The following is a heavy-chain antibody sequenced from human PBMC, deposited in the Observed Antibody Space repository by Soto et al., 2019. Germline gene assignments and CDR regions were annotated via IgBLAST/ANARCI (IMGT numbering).Heavy chain of an antibody. J-gene: IGHJ6*02. V-gene: IGHV5-51*01. Sequence: PGESLKISCKGSGYSFTSYWIGWVRQMPGKGLEWMGIIYPGDSDTRYSPSFQGQVTISADKSISTAYLQWSSLKASDTAMYYCARPHQQWPADDYYYYYGMDVWGQGTTVTVSS. CDR2: IYPGDSDT. D-gene: IGHD6-19*01. CDR1: GYSFTSYW. CDR3: ARPHQQWPADDYYYYYGMDV.